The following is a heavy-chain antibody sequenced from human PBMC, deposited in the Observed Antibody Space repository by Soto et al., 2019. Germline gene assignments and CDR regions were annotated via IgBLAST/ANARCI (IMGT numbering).Heavy chain of an antibody. CDR3: ARAMETYYDFWSGYPTAYDAFDI. V-gene: IGHV1-2*04. CDR1: RYTFTGYY. J-gene: IGHJ3*02. D-gene: IGHD3-3*01. CDR2: INPSSGGT. Sequence: ASVKVSCQASRYTFTGYYMHWVRPAPGQGLEWMGWINPSSGGTNYAQKFQGWVTMTRDTSIRTAYMELSRLRSDHTAAYYCARAMETYYDFWSGYPTAYDAFDIWGQGTMVTVSS.